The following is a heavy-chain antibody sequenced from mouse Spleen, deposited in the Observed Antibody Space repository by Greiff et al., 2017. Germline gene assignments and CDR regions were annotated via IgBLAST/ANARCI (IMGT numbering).Heavy chain of an antibody. D-gene: IGHD1-1*01. CDR2: INPNNGGT. CDR3: ARSGITTVPYYFDY. J-gene: IGHJ2*01. Sequence: VQLQQSGPELVKPGASVKISCKASGYTFTDYYMNWVKQSHGKSLEWIGDINPNNGGTSYNQKFKGKATLTVDKSSSTAYMELRSLTSEDSAVYYCARSGITTVPYYFDYWGQGTTLTVSS. CDR1: GYTFTDYY. V-gene: IGHV1-26*01.